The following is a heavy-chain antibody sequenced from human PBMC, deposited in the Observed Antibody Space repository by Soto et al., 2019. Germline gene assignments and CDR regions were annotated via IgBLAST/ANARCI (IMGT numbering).Heavy chain of an antibody. CDR1: GSISSYY. V-gene: IGHV4-59*01. CDR3: ARYIVVVPAAIESGVWPDDAFDI. Sequence: GSISSYYWSWIRQPPGKGLEWIGYIYYSGSTNYNPSLKSRVTISVDTSKNQFSLKLSSVTAADTAVYYCARYIVVVPAAIESGVWPDDAFDIWGQGTMVTVSS. D-gene: IGHD2-2*01. J-gene: IGHJ3*02. CDR2: IYYSGST.